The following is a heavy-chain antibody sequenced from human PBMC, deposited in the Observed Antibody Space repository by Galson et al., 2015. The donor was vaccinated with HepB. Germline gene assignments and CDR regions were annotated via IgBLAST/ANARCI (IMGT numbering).Heavy chain of an antibody. CDR3: ARGTTGSAIRYYFDY. J-gene: IGHJ4*02. CDR1: GFTFRTYS. V-gene: IGHV3-48*01. Sequence: SLRLSCAASGFTFRTYSMNWVRQAPGKGLEWVAHINHDSSAIYCADSVKGRFTISRDNAKNSLYLQMNSLRAEDTAVYHCARGTTGSAIRYYFDYWGQGTLVTVSS. CDR2: INHDSSAI. D-gene: IGHD2-21*02.